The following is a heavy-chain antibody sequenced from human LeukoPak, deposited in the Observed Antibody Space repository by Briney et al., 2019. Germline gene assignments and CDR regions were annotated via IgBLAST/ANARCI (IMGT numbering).Heavy chain of an antibody. J-gene: IGHJ4*02. V-gene: IGHV5-51*01. CDR2: IYPGDSDT. CDR3: ARRSDGYADY. Sequence: RGKSLKISCKGSGYSFTNYWIDWVRQMPGKGLEWMGTIYPGDSDTRYSPSSQGQVTISADKSISTAYLQWSSLKASDTAMYYCARRSDGYADYWGQGTLVTVSS. CDR1: GYSFTNYW. D-gene: IGHD5-18*01.